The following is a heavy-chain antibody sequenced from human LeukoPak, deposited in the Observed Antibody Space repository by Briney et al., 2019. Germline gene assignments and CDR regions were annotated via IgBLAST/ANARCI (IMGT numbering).Heavy chain of an antibody. CDR3: VKGLDYSSSQMDS. V-gene: IGHV3-64*05. J-gene: IGHJ4*02. D-gene: IGHD6-6*01. Sequence: PGGSLGSSCQPLDLTSNSFVLTWFGRPQGRGLKFVSSINTNGANTYYADSVKGRFTISRDNSRNTVYVQMNSLTPEDTAVYYCVKGLDYSSSQMDSWGQGTLVTVSS. CDR2: INTNGANT. CDR1: DLTSNSFV.